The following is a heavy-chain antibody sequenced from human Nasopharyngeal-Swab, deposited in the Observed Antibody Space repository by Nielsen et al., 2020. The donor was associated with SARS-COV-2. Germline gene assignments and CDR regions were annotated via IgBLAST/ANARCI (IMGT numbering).Heavy chain of an antibody. CDR1: GASISSDY. Sequence: SETLSLTCAASGASISSDYWGWIRQPPGKGLEWIGSVSYSGRTDYNPSLRSRFTISIDTSKKHFSLVLSPLTAADTALYYCTGGSLRPASDCWGQGTLVTVSS. CDR2: VSYSGRT. V-gene: IGHV4-59*12. CDR3: TGGSLRPASDC. J-gene: IGHJ4*02. D-gene: IGHD6-6*01.